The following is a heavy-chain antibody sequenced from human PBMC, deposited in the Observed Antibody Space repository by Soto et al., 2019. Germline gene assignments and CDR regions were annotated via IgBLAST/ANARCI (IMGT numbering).Heavy chain of an antibody. J-gene: IGHJ6*03. V-gene: IGHV3-7*01. D-gene: IGHD5-12*01. CDR3: ARWSGVYGGYDWDYYMDV. CDR2: IKQDGSEK. Sequence: EVQLVESGGGLVQPGGSLRLSCAASGFTFSSYWMSWVRQAPGKGLEWVANIKQDGSEKYYVDSVKGRFTISRDNAKNSLYLQMNSLRAEDTAVYYCARWSGVYGGYDWDYYMDVWGKGTTVTVSS. CDR1: GFTFSSYW.